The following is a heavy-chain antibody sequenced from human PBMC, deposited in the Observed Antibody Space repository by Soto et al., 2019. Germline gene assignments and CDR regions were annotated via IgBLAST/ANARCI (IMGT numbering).Heavy chain of an antibody. Sequence: CKGISYIFASFRINWVRQMPGKGLEWMGRIYPSDSYTNYSPSFQGHVTISADKSISTAYLQWSSLKASDTDMYYCARHGPARYYYYGMDVWGQGTTVPVS. CDR1: SYIFASFR. CDR3: ARHGPARYYYYGMDV. J-gene: IGHJ6*02. CDR2: IYPSDSYT. D-gene: IGHD2-2*01. V-gene: IGHV5-10-1*01.